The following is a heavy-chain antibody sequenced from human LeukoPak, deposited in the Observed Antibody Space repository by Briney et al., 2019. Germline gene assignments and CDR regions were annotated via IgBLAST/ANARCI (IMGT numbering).Heavy chain of an antibody. CDR3: ARRRRDYVWGSYRYPFDY. CDR1: GGSISSSSYY. Sequence: SETLSLTCTVSGGSISSSSYYWSWIRQPPGKGLEWIGEINHSGSTNYNPSLKSRVTISVDTSKDQFSLKLSSVTAADTAVYYCARRRRDYVWGSYRYPFDYWGQGTLVTVSS. V-gene: IGHV4-39*07. D-gene: IGHD3-16*02. J-gene: IGHJ4*02. CDR2: INHSGST.